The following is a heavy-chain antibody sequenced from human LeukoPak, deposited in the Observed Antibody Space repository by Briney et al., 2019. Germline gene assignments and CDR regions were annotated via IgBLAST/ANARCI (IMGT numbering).Heavy chain of an antibody. CDR3: ARVALGRRWLQTSYYYGMDV. Sequence: SVKVSCKASGGTFISYAISWVRQAPGQGLEWMGGIIPIFGTANYAQKFQGRVTITADESTSTAYMELSSLRSEDTAVYYCARVALGRRWLQTSYYYGMDVWGQGTTVTVSS. CDR2: IIPIFGTA. V-gene: IGHV1-69*13. J-gene: IGHJ6*02. D-gene: IGHD5-24*01. CDR1: GGTFISYA.